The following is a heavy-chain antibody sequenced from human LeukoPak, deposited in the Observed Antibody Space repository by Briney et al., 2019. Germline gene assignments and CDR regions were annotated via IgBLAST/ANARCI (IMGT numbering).Heavy chain of an antibody. CDR2: ISYDGSNK. CDR3: AREGARAAAGGRRLAYFDY. Sequence: PGGSLRLSCAASGFTFSSYAMHWVRQAPGKGLEWVAVISYDGSNKYYADSVKGRFTISRDNSKNTLYLQMNSLRAEDTAVYYCAREGARAAAGGRRLAYFDYWGQGTLVTVSS. V-gene: IGHV3-30-3*01. D-gene: IGHD6-13*01. CDR1: GFTFSSYA. J-gene: IGHJ4*02.